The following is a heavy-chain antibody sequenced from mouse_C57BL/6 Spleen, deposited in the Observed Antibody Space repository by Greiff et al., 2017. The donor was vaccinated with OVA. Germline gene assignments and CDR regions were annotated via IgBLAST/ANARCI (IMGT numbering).Heavy chain of an antibody. CDR3: ARGDGSEYGFDY. CDR2: IYPGDGDT. D-gene: IGHD1-1*01. CDR1: GYAFSSSW. V-gene: IGHV1-82*01. Sequence: VQLQQSGPELVKPGASVKISCKASGYAFSSSWMNWVKQRPGKGLEWIGRIYPGDGDTNYNGKFKGKATLTADKSSSTAYMQLSSLTSEDSAVYFCARGDGSEYGFDYWGQGTTLTVSS. J-gene: IGHJ2*01.